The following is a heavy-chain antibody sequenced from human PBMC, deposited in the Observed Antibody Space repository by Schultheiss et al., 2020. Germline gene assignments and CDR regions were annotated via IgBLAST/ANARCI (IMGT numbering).Heavy chain of an antibody. CDR3: ARDERRYCSGGSCYFDY. J-gene: IGHJ4*02. V-gene: IGHV3-23*01. CDR2: ISGSGGST. CDR1: GFTFSSYS. D-gene: IGHD2-15*01. Sequence: GGSLRLSCAASGFTFSSYSMNWVRQAPGKGLEWVSAISGSGGSTYYADSVKGRFTISRDNSKNTLYLQMNSLRAEDTAVYYCARDERRYCSGGSCYFDYWGQGTLVTVSS.